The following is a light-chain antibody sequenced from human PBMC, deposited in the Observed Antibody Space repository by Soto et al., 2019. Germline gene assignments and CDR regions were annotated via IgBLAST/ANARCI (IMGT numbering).Light chain of an antibody. CDR3: QQYNHYWT. J-gene: IGKJ1*01. V-gene: IGKV1-5*01. CDR2: DAS. CDR1: QSISSW. Sequence: DIQMTQSPSTLSASVGDRVTITCRASQSISSWLAWYQQKPGKAPKVLIYDASSLESGVPSRFSGSGSGTEFSLTISXLQPDDFATYYCQQYNHYWTFGQGTKVDIK.